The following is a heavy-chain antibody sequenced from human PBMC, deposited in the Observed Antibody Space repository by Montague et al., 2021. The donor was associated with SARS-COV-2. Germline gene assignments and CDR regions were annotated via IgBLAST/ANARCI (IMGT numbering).Heavy chain of an antibody. D-gene: IGHD6-13*01. CDR3: ARGFSSSWYGARWFDP. V-gene: IGHV4-59*01. Sequence: SETLSLTCSVSGGSISSYYWSWIRQPPGKRREWIGHIYHSGGTNYNPSLRSRSTISLDASKNRISLKLKSVTAADTALYYCARGFSSSWYGARWFDPWGQGTLVTVSS. CDR2: IYHSGGT. CDR1: GGSISSYY. J-gene: IGHJ5*02.